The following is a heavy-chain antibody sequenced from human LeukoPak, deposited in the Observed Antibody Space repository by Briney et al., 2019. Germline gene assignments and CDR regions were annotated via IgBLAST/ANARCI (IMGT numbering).Heavy chain of an antibody. CDR2: IYPGDSDT. CDR3: ARSLVVPAARPHHYYYYGMDV. CDR1: GYSLTSYW. Sequence: GESLKISCKGSGYSLTSYWIGWVRQMPEKGLEWMGIIYPGDSDTRYSPSFQGQVTISADKSISTAYLQWSSLKASDTAMYYCARSLVVPAARPHHYYYYGMDVWGQGTTVTVSS. V-gene: IGHV5-51*01. D-gene: IGHD2-2*02. J-gene: IGHJ6*02.